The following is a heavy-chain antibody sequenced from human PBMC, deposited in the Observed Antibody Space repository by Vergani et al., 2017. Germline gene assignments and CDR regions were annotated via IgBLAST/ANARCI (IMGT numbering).Heavy chain of an antibody. CDR1: GFTFSSYE. J-gene: IGHJ3*02. V-gene: IGHV3-48*03. CDR2: ISSCGSTI. D-gene: IGHD2-2*01. Sequence: EVQLVESGGGLVQPGGSLRLSCAASGFTFSSYEMNWVRQAPGKGLEWVSYISSCGSTIYYADSVKGRFTISRDNAKNSLYLQMNSLRAEDTAVYYCARGLGYCSSTSCLGAFDIWGQGTMVTVSS. CDR3: ARGLGYCSSTSCLGAFDI.